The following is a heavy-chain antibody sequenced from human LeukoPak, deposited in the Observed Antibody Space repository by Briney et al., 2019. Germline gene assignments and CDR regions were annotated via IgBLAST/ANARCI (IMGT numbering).Heavy chain of an antibody. CDR2: INSDGSST. CDR3: DSVDTAMVTYPLDI. Sequence: GGSLRLSCAASGFTFSGYWMHWVRQAPGKGLVWVSRINSDGSSTNYADSVKGRFTISRDNAKNTLYLQMNSLGSKDTAVNYCDSVDTAMVTYPLDIWGQGTMVTVSS. CDR1: GFTFSGYW. V-gene: IGHV3-74*01. D-gene: IGHD5-18*01. J-gene: IGHJ3*02.